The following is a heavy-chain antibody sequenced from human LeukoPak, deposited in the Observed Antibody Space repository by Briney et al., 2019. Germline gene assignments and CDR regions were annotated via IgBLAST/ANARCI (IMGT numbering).Heavy chain of an antibody. Sequence: SEILSLTCTVSGYSISSGYYWGWVRQPPGKGLEWIGSIYHSGSTYYNPSLKSRVTISLDTSKNQFSLNLSSVTAADTAVYYCARVVETSGYTYVIRVDPWGQGTLVTVSS. J-gene: IGHJ5*02. CDR2: IYHSGST. V-gene: IGHV4-38-2*02. CDR1: GYSISSGYY. CDR3: ARVVETSGYTYVIRVDP. D-gene: IGHD5-12*01.